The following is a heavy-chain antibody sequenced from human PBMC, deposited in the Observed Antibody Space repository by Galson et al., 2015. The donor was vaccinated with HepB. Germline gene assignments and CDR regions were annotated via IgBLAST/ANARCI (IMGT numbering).Heavy chain of an antibody. CDR3: ARDGSYCTTTTCYIAEYFHH. CDR2: INPSGGTT. CDR1: GYTFTSYY. J-gene: IGHJ1*01. V-gene: IGHV1-46*01. Sequence: SVKVSCKASGYTFTSYYVHWVRQAPGQGLEWIGVINPSGGTTRYAQKFQGRVTVTRDTPTSTVYMEVSSLKSEDTAVYYCARDGSYCTTTTCYIAEYFHHWGQGTLVTVSS. D-gene: IGHD2-2*02.